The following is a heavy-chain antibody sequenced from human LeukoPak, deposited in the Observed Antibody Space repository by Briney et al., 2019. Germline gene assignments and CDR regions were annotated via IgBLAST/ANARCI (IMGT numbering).Heavy chain of an antibody. D-gene: IGHD3-16*01. J-gene: IGHJ4*02. Sequence: GGSLRLSCAASGFTFSSYSMNWVRQVPGKGLEWFSYISSSSSTIYYADSVKGRFTISRDNAKNSLYLQMNSLRAEDTAVYYCARDKLWAQTLDYWGQGTLVTVSS. CDR2: ISSSSSTI. V-gene: IGHV3-48*01. CDR1: GFTFSSYS. CDR3: ARDKLWAQTLDY.